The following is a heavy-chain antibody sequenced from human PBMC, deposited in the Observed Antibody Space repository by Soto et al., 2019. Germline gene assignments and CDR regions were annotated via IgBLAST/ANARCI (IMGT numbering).Heavy chain of an antibody. J-gene: IGHJ5*02. CDR2: LYNSGSA. CDR1: GVSINSYY. Sequence: SETLSLTCTVSGVSINSYYWSWIRQPAGKGLEWIGRLYNSGSAIYNPALKSRVTISVDTSKNQFSLKLKSVTAADTALYYCARDTGVSSWYLFDPRGPGTLVTVSS. D-gene: IGHD6-13*01. V-gene: IGHV4-4*07. CDR3: ARDTGVSSWYLFDP.